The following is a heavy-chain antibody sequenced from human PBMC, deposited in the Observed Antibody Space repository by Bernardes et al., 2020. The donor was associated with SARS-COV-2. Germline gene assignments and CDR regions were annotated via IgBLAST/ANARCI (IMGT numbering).Heavy chain of an antibody. D-gene: IGHD2-8*01. V-gene: IGHV1-24*01. CDR2: FDPEDGET. CDR3: ATAPGYCTNGVCLNRFDP. Sequence: ASVKVSCKVSGYTLTELSMHWVRQAPGKGLEWMGGFDPEDGETIYAQKFQGRVTMTEDTSTDTAYMELSSLRSEDTAVYYCATAPGYCTNGVCLNRFDPWGQGTLVTVSS. J-gene: IGHJ5*02. CDR1: GYTLTELS.